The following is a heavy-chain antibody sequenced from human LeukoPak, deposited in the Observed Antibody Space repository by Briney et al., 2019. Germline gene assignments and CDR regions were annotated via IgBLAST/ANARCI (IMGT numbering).Heavy chain of an antibody. CDR2: ISSSSRTI. D-gene: IGHD5-12*01. J-gene: IGHJ4*02. Sequence: GGSLRLSCAASGFTFSSYSMNWVRQAPGKGLEWVSYISSSSRTIYYADSMKGRFTISRDNAKNSLCLQMNSLRDEDTAVYYCARPGGGYEFDYWGQGTLVTVSS. CDR3: ARPGGGYEFDY. CDR1: GFTFSSYS. V-gene: IGHV3-48*02.